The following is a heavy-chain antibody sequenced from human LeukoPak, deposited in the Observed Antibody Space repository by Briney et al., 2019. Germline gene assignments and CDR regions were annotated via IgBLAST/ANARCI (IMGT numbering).Heavy chain of an antibody. CDR3: ARFTRFVSGFLNPLDS. J-gene: IGHJ4*02. CDR2: VYSSGYT. V-gene: IGHV4-59*08. CDR1: GGSIGNYC. D-gene: IGHD1-26*01. Sequence: PSETLSLTCTVSGGSIGNYCWSWIRQPPGKGLEWIGYVYSSGYTNYNPSLKSRVTISVDTSNNQFSLRLSSVTAADTAVYYCARFTRFVSGFLNPLDSWGQGTLVTVSS.